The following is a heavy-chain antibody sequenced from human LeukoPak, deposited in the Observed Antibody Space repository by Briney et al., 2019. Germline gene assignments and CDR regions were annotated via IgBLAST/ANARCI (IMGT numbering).Heavy chain of an antibody. V-gene: IGHV3-21*01. CDR3: ARLDYYGSGSYFDY. D-gene: IGHD3-10*01. Sequence: GGSLRLSCAASGFTFSTYSINWVRQAPGKGLEWVSSIGSSSSHIYYADSVKGRFTISRDNARNSLYLQMNSLRAEDTAVYYCARLDYYGSGSYFDYWGQGTLDTVSS. CDR2: IGSSSSHI. CDR1: GFTFSTYS. J-gene: IGHJ4*02.